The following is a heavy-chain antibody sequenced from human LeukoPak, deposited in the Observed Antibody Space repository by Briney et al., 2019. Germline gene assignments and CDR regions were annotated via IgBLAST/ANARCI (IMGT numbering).Heavy chain of an antibody. D-gene: IGHD2-21*02. CDR3: AKSHHVTAIDY. V-gene: IGHV3-23*01. CDR1: GFTFSHYG. Sequence: PGGSLRLSCAASGFTFSHYGMTWVRQAPGKGLEWVSAISGSGGSTYYAGSVKGRFTISRDNSKNTLYLQMNSLRANDMAVYYCAKSHHVTAIDYWGQGTLVTVSS. CDR2: ISGSGGST. J-gene: IGHJ4*02.